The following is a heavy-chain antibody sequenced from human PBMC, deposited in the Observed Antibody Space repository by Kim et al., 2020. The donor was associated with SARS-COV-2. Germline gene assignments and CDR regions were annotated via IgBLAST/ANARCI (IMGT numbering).Heavy chain of an antibody. D-gene: IGHD3-10*01. J-gene: IGHJ4*02. CDR2: ISYDGSDK. Sequence: GGSLRLSCAASGFTFSSYGMHWVRQAPGKGLEWVAVISYDGSDKYYADSVKGRFTISRDNSKNTLYLQMNSLRAEDTAVYYCARGRFTVRGVIRQDYWGQGTLVTVSS. CDR3: ARGRFTVRGVIRQDY. V-gene: IGHV3-30*03. CDR1: GFTFSSYG.